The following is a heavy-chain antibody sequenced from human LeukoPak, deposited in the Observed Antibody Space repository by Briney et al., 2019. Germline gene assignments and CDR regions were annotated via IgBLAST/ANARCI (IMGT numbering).Heavy chain of an antibody. V-gene: IGHV4-34*01. J-gene: IGHJ4*02. CDR1: GASFSDSY. CDR2: INNSGST. D-gene: IGHD3-16*01. Sequence: SETLSLTCAVYGASFSDSYWSWIRQSPEKGLEWIGEINNSGSTSYNPSLNGRVIMSVDSSKNQFSLRLTSVRAADTAVYYCARGRDGPRLGNWGEGTLVTVSS. CDR3: ARGRDGPRLGN.